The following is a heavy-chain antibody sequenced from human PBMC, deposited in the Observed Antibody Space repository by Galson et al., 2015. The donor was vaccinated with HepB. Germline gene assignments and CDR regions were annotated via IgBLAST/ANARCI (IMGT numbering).Heavy chain of an antibody. Sequence: SVKVSCKASGGTFSSYAISWVRQAPGQGLEWMGGIIPILGIANYAQKFQGRVTITADKSTSTAYMELSSLRSEDTAVYYCASRRFPDGSGNKTLWAGWAYYYYYMDVWGKGTTVTVSS. D-gene: IGHD3-10*01. V-gene: IGHV1-69*10. CDR1: GGTFSSYA. CDR3: ASRRFPDGSGNKTLWAGWAYYYYYMDV. J-gene: IGHJ6*03. CDR2: IIPILGIA.